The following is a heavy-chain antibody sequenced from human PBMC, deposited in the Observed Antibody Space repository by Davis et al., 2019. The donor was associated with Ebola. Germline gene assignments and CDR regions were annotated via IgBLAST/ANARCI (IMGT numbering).Heavy chain of an antibody. V-gene: IGHV3-33*01. D-gene: IGHD5-24*01. CDR2: IWYDGSNK. Sequence: GESLKISCAASGFTFSSYGMHWVRQAPGKGLEWVEVIWYDGSNKYYADSVKGRFTISRDNSKNTLYLQMNSLRAEDTAVYYCARDGMATIPPCDYWGQGTLVTVSS. CDR1: GFTFSSYG. CDR3: ARDGMATIPPCDY. J-gene: IGHJ4*02.